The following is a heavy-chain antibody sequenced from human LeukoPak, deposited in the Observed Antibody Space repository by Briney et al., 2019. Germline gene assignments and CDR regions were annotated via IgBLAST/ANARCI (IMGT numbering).Heavy chain of an antibody. D-gene: IGHD3-10*01. CDR3: ARGGITMVRGVRNNWFDP. J-gene: IGHJ5*02. CDR1: GGSISSGGYS. CDR2: IYHSGST. Sequence: SQALSLTCAVSGGSISSGGYSWSWIRQPPGKGLEWIGYIYHSGSTYYNPSLKSRVTISVDRSKNQFSLKLSSVTAADTAVYYCARGGITMVRGVRNNWFDPWGQGTLVTVSS. V-gene: IGHV4-30-2*01.